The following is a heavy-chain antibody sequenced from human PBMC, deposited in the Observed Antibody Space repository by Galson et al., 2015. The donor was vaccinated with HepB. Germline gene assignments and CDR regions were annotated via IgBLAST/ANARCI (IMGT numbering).Heavy chain of an antibody. D-gene: IGHD2-2*02. CDR1: GFTFSSYA. J-gene: IGHJ6*02. V-gene: IGHV3-30-3*01. CDR2: ISYDGSNK. CDR3: ARDGSECSSTSCYTWSHYYYYYGMDV. Sequence: SLRLSCAASGFTFSSYAMHWVRQAPGKGLEWVAVISYDGSNKYYADSVKGRFTISRDNSKNTLYLQMNSLRAEDTAVYYCARDGSECSSTSCYTWSHYYYYYGMDVWGQGTTVTVSS.